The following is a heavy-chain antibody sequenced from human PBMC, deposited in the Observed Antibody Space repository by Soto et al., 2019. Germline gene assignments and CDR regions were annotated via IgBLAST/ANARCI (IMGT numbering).Heavy chain of an antibody. V-gene: IGHV5-51*01. CDR1: GYNFSCYW. J-gene: IGHJ4*02. Sequence: ESLKMWCKGSGYNFSCYWIAWVRQIPGKGLELMGIIYPSDSDTRYRPSFQGQVTIPADKSISSAYLQWSSPRASDTAMYYCARGGVSTRTFDYWGQGTPVSVSS. D-gene: IGHD3-3*01. CDR3: ARGGVSTRTFDY. CDR2: IYPSDSDT.